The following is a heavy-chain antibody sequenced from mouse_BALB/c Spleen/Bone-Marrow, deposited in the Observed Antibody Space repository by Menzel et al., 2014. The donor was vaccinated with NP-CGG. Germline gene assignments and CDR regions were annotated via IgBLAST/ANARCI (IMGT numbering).Heavy chain of an antibody. J-gene: IGHJ2*01. CDR2: IFPGSGHN. Sequence: VQRVESGPELVKPGASVKISCKASGYRFTIYYIQWMKPRPGQGIEWIGWIFPGSGHNKYNEKFKGKATLTADTSSSTAYMQLSSLTSEDSAVYFCARGEFDYGYFFDHWGQGTTLTVSS. V-gene: IGHV1-66*01. CDR1: GYRFTIYY. CDR3: ARGEFDYGYFFDH. D-gene: IGHD2-4*01.